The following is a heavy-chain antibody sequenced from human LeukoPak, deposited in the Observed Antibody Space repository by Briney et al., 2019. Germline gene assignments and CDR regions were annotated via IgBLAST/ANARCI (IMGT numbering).Heavy chain of an antibody. Sequence: GASVKVSCKASGYTFTGYYMHWVRQAPGQGLEWMGWINPNSGGTNYAQKFQGRVTMTRDTSISTAYMELSSLRSEDTAVYYCAVAAANTRLGDALDIWGQGTMVTVSS. CDR2: INPNSGGT. CDR3: AVAAANTRLGDALDI. J-gene: IGHJ3*02. V-gene: IGHV1-2*02. CDR1: GYTFTGYY. D-gene: IGHD6-13*01.